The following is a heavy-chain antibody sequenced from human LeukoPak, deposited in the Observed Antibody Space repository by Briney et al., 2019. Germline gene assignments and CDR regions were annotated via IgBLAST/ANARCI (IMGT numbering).Heavy chain of an antibody. V-gene: IGHV1-18*01. Sequence: GASVKVSCQTSGYNFKTHAVSWVRQVRGQGLEWMGWISGYNGDTAFAQKFQGRVTMTKDTSTTTAYMELRSLTSDDTAVYYCARFWVFGADTSPPYHQGMDLWGRGTTVTVSS. CDR3: ARFWVFGADTSPPYHQGMDL. D-gene: IGHD3-3*01. CDR1: GYNFKTHA. CDR2: ISGYNGDT. J-gene: IGHJ6*02.